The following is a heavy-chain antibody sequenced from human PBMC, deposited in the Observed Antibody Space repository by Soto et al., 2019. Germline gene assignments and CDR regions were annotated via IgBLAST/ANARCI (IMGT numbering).Heavy chain of an antibody. CDR1: GGDISRYRSS. CDR2: TYYRSKWYN. CDR3: AKGRSYYYYYGVDV. J-gene: IGHJ6*02. V-gene: IGHV6-1*01. Sequence: LTDIGTASGGDISRYRSSRNPKTQSPTRGFKCLEMTYYRSKWYNDYAVSVKSQITINPDTSKNQFSLQLNFLTPEDTALYYCAKGRSYYYYYGVDVWGQGTTVTVSS.